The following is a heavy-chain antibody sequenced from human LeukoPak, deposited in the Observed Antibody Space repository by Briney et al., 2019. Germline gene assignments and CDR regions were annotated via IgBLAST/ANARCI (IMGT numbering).Heavy chain of an antibody. Sequence: GGSLRLSCEASGFTFSNSAMSWVRQAPGKGLEWVSGISASGHYTYNADSAKGRFTISRDNFKNTLYLQMSSLRDEDTALYYCAKDGSWGDYYFYFYIDVWGKGTTVTVSS. CDR1: GFTFSNSA. CDR2: ISASGHYT. CDR3: AKDGSWGDYYFYFYIDV. V-gene: IGHV3-23*01. D-gene: IGHD3-16*01. J-gene: IGHJ6*03.